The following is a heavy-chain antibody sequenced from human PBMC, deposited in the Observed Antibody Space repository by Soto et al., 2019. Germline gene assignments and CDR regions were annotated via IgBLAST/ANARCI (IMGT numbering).Heavy chain of an antibody. J-gene: IGHJ5*02. Sequence: SETLSLTCTVSGGSISSYYWAWIRRPPGKGLECIGSIYYDGSTYYNPSLKSRLTISVDTSKNQFSLKLSSVTAADTAVYYCARHGSHNWFDPWGQGTLVTVSS. CDR1: GGSISSYY. V-gene: IGHV4-39*01. CDR3: ARHGSHNWFDP. D-gene: IGHD2-2*03. CDR2: IYYDGST.